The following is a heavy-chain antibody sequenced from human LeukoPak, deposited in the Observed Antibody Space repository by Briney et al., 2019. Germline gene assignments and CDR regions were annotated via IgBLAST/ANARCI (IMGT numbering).Heavy chain of an antibody. V-gene: IGHV3-30*18. CDR3: AKDQIGWAPGYVSGPLDQ. Sequence: GRPLRLCCAASGFSFTMYGIHWVRQAPGKGLEWVAVISTDGNNEYYANSVKGRFTISRDNSKNTVYLQMTSLRTEDTAVYYCAKDQIGWAPGYVSGPLDQWGQGTLVTVSS. J-gene: IGHJ4*02. CDR1: GFSFTMYG. CDR2: ISTDGNNE. D-gene: IGHD6-19*01.